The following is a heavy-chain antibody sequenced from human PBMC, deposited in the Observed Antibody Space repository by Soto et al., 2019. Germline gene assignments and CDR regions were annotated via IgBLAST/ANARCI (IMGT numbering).Heavy chain of an antibody. J-gene: IGHJ6*02. CDR2: IYWDDDK. CDR1: GFSLSTSGVG. D-gene: IGHD3-9*01. V-gene: IGHV2-5*02. Sequence: QITLKESGPTLVKPTQTLTLTCTFSGFSLSTSGVGVGWIRQPPGKALEWLALIYWDDDKRYSPSLKSRLTITKQTSKHQVVLTMTNMHPVDTATYYGAPTPSYYDILTGYGPYYGMDVWGQGTTVTVSS. CDR3: APTPSYYDILTGYGPYYGMDV.